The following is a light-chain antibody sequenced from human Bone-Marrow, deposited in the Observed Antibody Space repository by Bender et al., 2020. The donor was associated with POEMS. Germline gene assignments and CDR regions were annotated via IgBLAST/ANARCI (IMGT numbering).Light chain of an antibody. V-gene: IGLV1-44*01. J-gene: IGLJ1*01. CDR2: SDN. CDR1: GSNIGGYP. Sequence: QSVLTQPPSVSGTPGQRVTISCSGSGSNIGGYPVNWYQHLPGTAPKLLIYSDNTRPSGVPGRFSGSKSGTSASLAISGLQSEDEADYYCCSYAGSDSYVFGSGTKVTVL. CDR3: CSYAGSDSYV.